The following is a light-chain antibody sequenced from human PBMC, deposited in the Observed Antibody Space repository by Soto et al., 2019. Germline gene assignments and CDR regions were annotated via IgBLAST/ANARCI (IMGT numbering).Light chain of an antibody. CDR3: QQANSFPFT. CDR2: AAS. Sequence: DIQMTQSPPSLSSSVGDRVTITCQASQNINNYLNWYQQKPGRAPKLLIYAASNLQSGVPSRFSGSGSGTDFTLTITRLQPVYFAAYYCQQANSFPFTFGPGTKVDIK. CDR1: QNINNY. V-gene: IGKV1-39*01. J-gene: IGKJ3*01.